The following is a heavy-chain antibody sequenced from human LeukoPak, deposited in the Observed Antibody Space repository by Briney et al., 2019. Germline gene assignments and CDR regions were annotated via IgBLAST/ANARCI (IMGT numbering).Heavy chain of an antibody. CDR2: VLYSGTT. V-gene: IGHV4-39*01. J-gene: IGHJ4*02. CDR3: ARRYYDSSGYYHDFDY. Sequence: SETLSLTCDVSGASISDSPYYWGWIHQSPGKGLEWIGSVLYSGTTHYNPSLKNRVSVSVDTSKNQFSLDLRSVTAADTALYYCARRYYDSSGYYHDFDYWGQGTLVTVSS. CDR1: GASISDSPYY. D-gene: IGHD3-22*01.